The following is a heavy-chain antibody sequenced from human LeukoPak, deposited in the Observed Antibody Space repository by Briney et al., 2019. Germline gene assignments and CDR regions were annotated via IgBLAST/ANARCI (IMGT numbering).Heavy chain of an antibody. CDR3: ARDGGSGWSVDYFDY. V-gene: IGHV4-61*01. D-gene: IGHD6-19*01. Sequence: PSETLSLTCTVSGGSVSSGSYYWSWIRQPPGKGLEWIGYIYYSGSTNYNPSLKSRVTISVDTSKNQFSLKLSSVTAADTAVYYCARDGGSGWSVDYFDYWGQGTLVTVSS. CDR2: IYYSGST. CDR1: GGSVSSGSYY. J-gene: IGHJ4*02.